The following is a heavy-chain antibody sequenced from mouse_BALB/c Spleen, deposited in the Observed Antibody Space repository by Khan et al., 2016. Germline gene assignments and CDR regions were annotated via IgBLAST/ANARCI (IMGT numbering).Heavy chain of an antibody. CDR3: AADGSFAY. D-gene: IGHD2-3*01. J-gene: IGHJ3*01. CDR2: IYWDDDK. Sequence: QVTLKESGPGILQPSQTPSLTCSFSGFSLSTSGMGVSWIRQPSGKGLEWLALIYWDDDKRYNPSLKRRLTISKDTSSNQVFLKIPSVDTADTATYYCAADGSFAYWRQGTLVSVSA. V-gene: IGHV8-12*01. CDR1: GFSLSTSGMG.